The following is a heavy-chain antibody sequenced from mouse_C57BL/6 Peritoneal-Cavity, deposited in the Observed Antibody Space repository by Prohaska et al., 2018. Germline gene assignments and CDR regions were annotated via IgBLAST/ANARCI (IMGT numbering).Heavy chain of an antibody. D-gene: IGHD2-3*01. CDR1: GYPFTDYE. J-gene: IGHJ2*01. Sequence: ELVRPGASVTLSCKASGYPFTDYEMHWVKQTPVHGLEWIGAIDPETGGTAYNQKFKGKAILTADKSSSTAYMELRSLTSEDSAVYYCTRNDGYNWGQGTTLTVSS. CDR3: TRNDGYN. V-gene: IGHV1-15*01. CDR2: IDPETGGT.